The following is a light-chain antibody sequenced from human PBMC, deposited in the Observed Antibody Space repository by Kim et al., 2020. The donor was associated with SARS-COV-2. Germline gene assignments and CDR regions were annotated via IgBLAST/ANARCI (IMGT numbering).Light chain of an antibody. V-gene: IGKV1-5*03. CDR3: QHYNSYPLT. CDR1: QSISSW. J-gene: IGKJ4*01. CDR2: TAS. Sequence: DIQMTQSPSTLSASVGDRVTITCRASQSISSWLAWYQRKPGKAPKLLIYTASTLQSGVPSRFSGSKSGTEFTLTISSLQPDDFATYYCQHYNSYPLTFGGGTKLEI.